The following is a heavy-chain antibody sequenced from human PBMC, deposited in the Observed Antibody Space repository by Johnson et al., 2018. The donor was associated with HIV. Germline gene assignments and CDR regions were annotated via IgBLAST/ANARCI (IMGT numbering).Heavy chain of an antibody. Sequence: QVQLVESGGGVVQPGRSLKLSCAASGFTFSSYGMHWVRQAPGKGLEWVAVISYDGSNKYYADSVKGRFTISRDNSKNTLYLQMNSLRAYDTAVYYCARDPQFGAFDIWGQGTMVTVSS. V-gene: IGHV3-30*03. CDR3: ARDPQFGAFDI. CDR2: ISYDGSNK. J-gene: IGHJ3*02. CDR1: GFTFSSYG. D-gene: IGHD3-3*01.